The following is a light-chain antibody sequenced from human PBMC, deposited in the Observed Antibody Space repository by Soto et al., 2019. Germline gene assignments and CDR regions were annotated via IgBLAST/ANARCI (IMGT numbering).Light chain of an antibody. CDR1: QSVSSN. V-gene: IGKV3-20*01. Sequence: EIVLTQSPATLSVSPGERATLSCRASQSVSSNLAWYQQTPGQAPRLLIYGASSTATGIPDSISGGGSGKYFPPTISRLEPEDVAVYYCQQYGSSRTFGQGTKVDIK. CDR3: QQYGSSRT. J-gene: IGKJ1*01. CDR2: GAS.